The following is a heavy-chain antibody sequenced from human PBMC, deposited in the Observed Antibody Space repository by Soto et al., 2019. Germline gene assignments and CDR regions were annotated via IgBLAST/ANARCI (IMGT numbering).Heavy chain of an antibody. V-gene: IGHV4-4*02. J-gene: IGHJ4*02. D-gene: IGHD3-3*01. Sequence: QVQLQVSGTGLVKPSGTLSLTCAVSGGSISSSNWWSWVRQLPGKGLEWIGEIYHSGSTNYNPSLKSRVTISVDKSKNQFSLKLSSVTAADTAVYYCARDRFIRGYYTGLDYWGQGTLVTVSS. CDR2: IYHSGST. CDR1: GGSISSSNW. CDR3: ARDRFIRGYYTGLDY.